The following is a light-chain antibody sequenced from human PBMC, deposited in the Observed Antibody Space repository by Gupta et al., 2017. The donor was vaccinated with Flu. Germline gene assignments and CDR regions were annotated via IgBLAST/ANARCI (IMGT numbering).Light chain of an antibody. CDR3: SQAVQTHFT. V-gene: IGKV2-28*01. Sequence: IVMTQSPLSLPVTPGEPASISCRSSQSLLHSNGYNYLDWYLQKPGQSPQLLIYLGSNRSSGVPDRFSGSGSGTDFTLKSSRVEAEDVGVYYCSQAVQTHFTFGPGTKVDIK. CDR2: LGS. J-gene: IGKJ3*01. CDR1: QSLLHSNGYNY.